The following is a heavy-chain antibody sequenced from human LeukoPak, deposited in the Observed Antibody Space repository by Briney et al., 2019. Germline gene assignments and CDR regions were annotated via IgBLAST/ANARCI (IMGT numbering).Heavy chain of an antibody. CDR2: IYYTGII. Sequence: SETLSLSCSVSGGSISSYYWAWIRQPPGKGLEWIGFIYYTGIISHNPSLESRVTMSVDTYDNQFSLRLNSVSAADTAVYYCARLYSSGWRSNYYFDYWGQGTLVTVPS. J-gene: IGHJ4*02. D-gene: IGHD6-19*01. CDR1: GGSISSYY. V-gene: IGHV4-59*08. CDR3: ARLYSSGWRSNYYFDY.